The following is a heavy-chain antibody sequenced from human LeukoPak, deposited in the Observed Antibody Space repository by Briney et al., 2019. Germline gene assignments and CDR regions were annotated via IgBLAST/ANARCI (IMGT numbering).Heavy chain of an antibody. Sequence: GGSLRLSCAASGFTFRNYVIHWVRQAPGKGLEWVAVTSSDLNVKLYADSVKGRFTISRDNSRSTLYLQMNSPRPEDTAIYYCAREGYYGSGSPPSLYFDYWGQGTLVTVSS. D-gene: IGHD3-10*01. CDR2: TSSDLNVK. CDR1: GFTFRNYV. CDR3: AREGYYGSGSPPSLYFDY. J-gene: IGHJ4*02. V-gene: IGHV3-30-3*01.